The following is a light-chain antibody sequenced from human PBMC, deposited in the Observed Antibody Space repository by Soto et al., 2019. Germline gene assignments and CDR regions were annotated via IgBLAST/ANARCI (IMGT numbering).Light chain of an antibody. CDR1: QSVSIY. CDR2: GAS. CDR3: QQYNYWPLA. V-gene: IGKV3-15*01. Sequence: EIVMTQSPATLSVSPGERVTLSCRASQSVSIYLAWYQQRPGQAPRPLIYGASTRATGIPARFSASGSGTEFTLTINSLQSEDFAVYYCQQYNYWPLAFGGGTRVEI. J-gene: IGKJ4*01.